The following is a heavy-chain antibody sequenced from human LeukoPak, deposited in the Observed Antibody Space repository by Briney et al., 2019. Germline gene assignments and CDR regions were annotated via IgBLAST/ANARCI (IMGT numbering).Heavy chain of an antibody. CDR1: EFTFSSYE. J-gene: IGHJ4*02. D-gene: IGHD6-19*01. CDR3: ARAGSSGWYYFDY. V-gene: IGHV3-48*03. Sequence: GGSLRLSCAASEFTFSSYEMKWVRQAPGKGLEWVSYISSSGSTIYYADSVKGRFSVSRDNAKNSLYLQMNSLRAEDTAVYYCARAGSSGWYYFDYWGQGTLVTVSS. CDR2: ISSSGSTI.